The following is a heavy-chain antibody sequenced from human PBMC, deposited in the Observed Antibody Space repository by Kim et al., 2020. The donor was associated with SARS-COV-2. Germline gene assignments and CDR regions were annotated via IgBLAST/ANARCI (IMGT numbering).Heavy chain of an antibody. Sequence: RVTISVDTSKNQFSLKLSSVTAADTAVYYCARDPQRVYGHNYYYYGMDVWGQGTTVTVSS. J-gene: IGHJ6*02. CDR3: ARDPQRVYGHNYYYYGMDV. V-gene: IGHV4-59*01. D-gene: IGHD6-13*01.